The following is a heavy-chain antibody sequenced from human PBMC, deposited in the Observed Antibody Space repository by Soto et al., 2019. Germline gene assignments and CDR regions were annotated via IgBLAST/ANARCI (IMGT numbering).Heavy chain of an antibody. J-gene: IGHJ5*01. Sequence: SETLSLTCSVSGDSISTVDYFWAWIRQPPGQALEYIGYIYKSATTYYNPSFEGRVAISLDTSKSHFSLNVTSVTAADTAVYFCARGRYCINVRCSPKWFDSWGQGTLVTVSS. V-gene: IGHV4-30-4*01. CDR2: IYKSATT. D-gene: IGHD2-15*01. CDR1: GDSISTVDYF. CDR3: ARGRYCINVRCSPKWFDS.